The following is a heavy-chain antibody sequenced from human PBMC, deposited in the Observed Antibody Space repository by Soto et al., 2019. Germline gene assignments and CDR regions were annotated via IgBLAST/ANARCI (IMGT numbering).Heavy chain of an antibody. CDR3: AKDLSGVRQQLSNFDY. Sequence: GGSLSLSCAASGFTFSSYAMSWVRQAPGKGLEWVSAISGSGGSTYYADSVKGRFTISRDNSKNTLYLQMNSLRAEDTAVYYCAKDLSGVRQQLSNFDYWGQGTLVTVSS. J-gene: IGHJ4*02. V-gene: IGHV3-23*01. D-gene: IGHD6-13*01. CDR1: GFTFSSYA. CDR2: ISGSGGST.